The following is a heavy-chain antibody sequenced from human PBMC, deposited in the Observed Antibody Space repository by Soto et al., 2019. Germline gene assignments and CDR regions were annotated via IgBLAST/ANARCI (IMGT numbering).Heavy chain of an antibody. V-gene: IGHV1-18*01. CDR3: AIERSGYRHTFEP. D-gene: IGHD5-12*01. CDR2: ISPYSGNT. CDR1: GYTFTTYD. J-gene: IGHJ5*02. Sequence: QVQLVQSGAEVKKPGASVKVSCKASGYTFTTYDLSWVRQAPGQGLEWMGWISPYSGNTKYAQKLQGRVTMTTATSRNTTFVEMRSLRTDDTAVYYFAIERSGYRHTFEPWGQGTLVTVST.